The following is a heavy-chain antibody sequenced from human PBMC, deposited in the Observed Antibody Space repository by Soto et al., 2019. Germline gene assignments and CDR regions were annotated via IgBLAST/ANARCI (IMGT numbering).Heavy chain of an antibody. CDR2: INPSGGST. CDR3: ARDRMTAAAGYGMDV. Sequence: GASVKVSCKASGYTFTSYYMHWVQQAPGQGLEWMGIINPSGGSTSYAQKFQGRVTMTRDTSTSTVYMELSSLRSEDTAVYYCARDRMTAAAGYGMDVWGQGXTVTVYS. D-gene: IGHD6-13*01. V-gene: IGHV1-46*01. CDR1: GYTFTSYY. J-gene: IGHJ6*02.